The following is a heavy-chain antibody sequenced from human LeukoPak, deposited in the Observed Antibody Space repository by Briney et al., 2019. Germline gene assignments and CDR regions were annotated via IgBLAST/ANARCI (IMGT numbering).Heavy chain of an antibody. CDR3: ASSEYGSPGYYYYGMDV. D-gene: IGHD4-17*01. CDR2: IYSGGST. V-gene: IGHV3-53*04. Sequence: GGSLRLSCAASGFTVSSNYMSWVRQAPGKGLEWGSVIYSGGSTYYADSVKGRFTISRHNSKNTLYLQMNSLRAEDTAVYYCASSEYGSPGYYYYGMDVWGQGTTVTVSS. CDR1: GFTVSSNY. J-gene: IGHJ6*02.